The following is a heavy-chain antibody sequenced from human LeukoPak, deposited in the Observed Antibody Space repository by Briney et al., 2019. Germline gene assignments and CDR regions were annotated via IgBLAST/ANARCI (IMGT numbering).Heavy chain of an antibody. V-gene: IGHV4-59*01. J-gene: IGHJ3*02. D-gene: IGHD2-15*01. CDR2: IYYSGST. CDR1: GGSISSYY. Sequence: SETLSLTCTVSGGSISSYYWSWIRQPPGKGLEWIGYIYYSGSTNCNPSLKSRVTISVDTSKNQFSLKLSSVTAADTAVYYCARGPIGAFDIWGQGTMVTVSS. CDR3: ARGPIGAFDI.